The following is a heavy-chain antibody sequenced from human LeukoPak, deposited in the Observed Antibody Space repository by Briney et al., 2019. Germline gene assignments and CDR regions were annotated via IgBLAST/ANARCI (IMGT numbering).Heavy chain of an antibody. J-gene: IGHJ4*02. D-gene: IGHD6-19*01. V-gene: IGHV3-23*01. CDR3: AKSVTGTVD. CDR2: ISGSGGNT. CDR1: WFTFSNYS. Sequence: GGALRLSFAASWFTFSNYSLNWVRPAPGEGLEWVSTISGSGGNTYYADSVKGRFTISRDNSKNTLSLQMNSLRGEDTAVYYCAKSVTGTVDWGQGTLVTVSS.